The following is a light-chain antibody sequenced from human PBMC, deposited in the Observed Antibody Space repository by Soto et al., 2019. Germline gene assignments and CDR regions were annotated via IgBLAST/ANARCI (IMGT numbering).Light chain of an antibody. V-gene: IGLV2-14*01. Sequence: QSALTQPASVSGSPGQSIIISCTGTSSDVGGYNYVSWYQQHPGKGPKLMIYEVTNRPSGVSNRFSGSKSGNTASLTISGLQADDETDYYCSSYTSSSTLLFGGGTKLTVL. J-gene: IGLJ3*02. CDR3: SSYTSSSTLL. CDR1: SSDVGGYNY. CDR2: EVT.